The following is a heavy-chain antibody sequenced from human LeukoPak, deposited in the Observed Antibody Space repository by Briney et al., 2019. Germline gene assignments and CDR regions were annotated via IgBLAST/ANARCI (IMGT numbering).Heavy chain of an antibody. J-gene: IGHJ4*02. V-gene: IGHV3-21*01. CDR2: ISSSSSYI. CDR3: ARDIRTHGYDFWSGYYPYYFDY. D-gene: IGHD3-3*01. CDR1: GFTVSSNY. Sequence: PGGSLRLSCAASGFTVSSNYMSWVRQAPGKGLEWVSSISSSSSYIYYADSVKGRFTISRDNAKNSLYLQMNSLRAEDTAVYYCARDIRTHGYDFWSGYYPYYFDYWGQGTLVTVSS.